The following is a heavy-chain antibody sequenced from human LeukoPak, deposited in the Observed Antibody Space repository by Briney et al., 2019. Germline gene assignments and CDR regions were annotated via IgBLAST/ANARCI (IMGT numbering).Heavy chain of an antibody. J-gene: IGHJ4*02. CDR1: GFIFTDYY. D-gene: IGHD6-19*01. CDR2: ISSNNDYT. Sequence: GGSLRLSCAASGFIFTDYYMNWIRQAPGKGLEWVSFISSNNDYTNYADSVRGRFTISRDTIKNSLNLQMNSLRAEDTAVYYCAREREQSGAWYERPHFDYWGQGALVTVSS. CDR3: AREREQSGAWYERPHFDY. V-gene: IGHV3-11*06.